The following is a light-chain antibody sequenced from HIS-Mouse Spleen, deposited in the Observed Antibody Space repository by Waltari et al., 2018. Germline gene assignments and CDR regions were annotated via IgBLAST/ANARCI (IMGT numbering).Light chain of an antibody. V-gene: IGLV3-9*01. CDR1: NLGSNN. Sequence: SYELTQPLSVSVALGQTARITGGGTNLGSNNVHWYQQKPGQAPVLCISRDSNRPSGIPERFSGSNSGNTATLTISRAQAGDEADYYCQVWDSSTVVFGGGTKLTVL. CDR2: RDS. CDR3: QVWDSSTVV. J-gene: IGLJ2*01.